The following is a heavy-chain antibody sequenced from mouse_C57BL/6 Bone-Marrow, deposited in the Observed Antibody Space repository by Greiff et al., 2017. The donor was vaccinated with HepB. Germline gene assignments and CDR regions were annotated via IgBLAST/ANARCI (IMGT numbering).Heavy chain of an antibody. CDR2: INPNNGGT. CDR1: GYTFTSYW. CDR3: ARELIYYGNYEAWFAY. Sequence: QVQLKQPGTELVKPGASVKLSCKASGYTFTSYWMHWVKQRPGQGLEWIGNINPNNGGTNYNEQFKSKATLTVDKSSSTAYMQLSILTSEDSEVYYCARELIYYGNYEAWFAYWGQGTLVTVSA. J-gene: IGHJ3*01. V-gene: IGHV1-53*01. D-gene: IGHD2-1*01.